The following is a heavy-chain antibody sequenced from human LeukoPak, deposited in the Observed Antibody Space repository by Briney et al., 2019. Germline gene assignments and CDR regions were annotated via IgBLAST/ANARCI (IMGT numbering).Heavy chain of an antibody. J-gene: IGHJ4*02. CDR3: ARDRQRYYGSGTYYASDY. V-gene: IGHV3-21*01. CDR2: ISTSGSYI. Sequence: GGSLRLSCAASGFPFSSYNMNWVRQAPGRGLEWVASISTSGSYIYHTDSVKGRFTISRDDAKNSLYLQMNSLRAEDTAVYYCARDRQRYYGSGTYYASDYWGQGTLVTVSS. CDR1: GFPFSSYN. D-gene: IGHD3-10*01.